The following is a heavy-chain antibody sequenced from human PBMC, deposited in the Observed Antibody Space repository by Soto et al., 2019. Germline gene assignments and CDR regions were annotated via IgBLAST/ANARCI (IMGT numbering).Heavy chain of an antibody. CDR3: AREGGSYDSGGYLIRGAFDI. V-gene: IGHV4-31*03. CDR1: GDSISRIDYY. CDR2: IYFRGNT. D-gene: IGHD3-22*01. Sequence: LALTCSVSGDSISRIDYYWTWIRQHPEKGLEWIGNIYFRGNTYYSPSLESRLTISVDTSKNQFSLKLTSVTAADTAVYYCAREGGSYDSGGYLIRGAFDIWGQGTMVTVSS. J-gene: IGHJ3*02.